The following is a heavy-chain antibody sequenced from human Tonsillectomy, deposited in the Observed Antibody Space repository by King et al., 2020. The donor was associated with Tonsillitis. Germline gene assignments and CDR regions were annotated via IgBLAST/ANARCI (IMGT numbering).Heavy chain of an antibody. CDR3: AREVEFMDYGVPDAFDI. J-gene: IGHJ3*02. CDR2: INSDGSTT. V-gene: IGHV3-74*01. D-gene: IGHD4-17*01. Sequence: VQLVESGGGLVQPGGSLRLSCAASGFTFSIFWMHWVRQAPGKGLVWVSRINSDGSTTSYAVSVKGRFTISRDNAKNTLYLQMNSLRAEDTAVYYCAREVEFMDYGVPDAFDIWGQGTMVTVSS. CDR1: GFTFSIFW.